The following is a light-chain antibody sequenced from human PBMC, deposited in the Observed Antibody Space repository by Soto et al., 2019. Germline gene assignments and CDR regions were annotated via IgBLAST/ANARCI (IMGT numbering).Light chain of an antibody. CDR2: DAS. CDR3: QQYHNWPIT. CDR1: QSVSSN. Sequence: EIVMTQSPATLSVSPGERATLSCRASQSVSSNLAWHQQKPGQAPRILMYDASTRATGIPARFSGSGSGTEFTLTISSLQSEEFVVYYCQQYHNWPITFGQGTRLEI. V-gene: IGKV3-15*01. J-gene: IGKJ5*01.